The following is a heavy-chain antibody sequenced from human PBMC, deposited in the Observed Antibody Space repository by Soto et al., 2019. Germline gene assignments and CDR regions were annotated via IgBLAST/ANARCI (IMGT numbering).Heavy chain of an antibody. J-gene: IGHJ6*02. CDR3: AKDRSNSVGATPKSYYGMDV. V-gene: IGHV3-23*01. CDR1: GFTFSSYA. CDR2: ISGSGGST. D-gene: IGHD1-26*01. Sequence: GGSLRLSCAASGFTFSSYAMSWVRQAPGKGLEWVSAISGSGGSTYYADSVKGRFTISRDNSKNTLYLQMNSLRAEDTAVYYCAKDRSNSVGATPKSYYGMDVWGQGTTVTVSS.